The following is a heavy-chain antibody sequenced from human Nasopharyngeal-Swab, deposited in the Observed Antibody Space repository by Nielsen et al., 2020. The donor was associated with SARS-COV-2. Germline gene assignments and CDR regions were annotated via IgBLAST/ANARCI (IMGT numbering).Heavy chain of an antibody. J-gene: IGHJ6*02. CDR1: GGSFSGYY. Sequence: SETLSLTCAVYGGSFSGYYWSWIRQPPGKGLEWIGEINHSGSTSYNPSLKSRVTISVDTSKNQFSLKLSSVTAADTAVYYCARGRVVPAARHYYYYYGMDVWGQGTTVTVSS. CDR2: INHSGST. D-gene: IGHD2-2*01. CDR3: ARGRVVPAARHYYYYYGMDV. V-gene: IGHV4-34*01.